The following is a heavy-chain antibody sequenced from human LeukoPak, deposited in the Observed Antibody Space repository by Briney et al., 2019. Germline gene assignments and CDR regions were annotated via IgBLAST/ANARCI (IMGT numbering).Heavy chain of an antibody. V-gene: IGHV1-24*01. J-gene: IGHJ4*02. CDR2: FDPEDGET. Sequence: WASVKVSCKVSGYTLTELSMHWVRQAPGKGLEWMGGFDPEDGETIYAQKFQGRVTMTEDTSRDTAYMELSSLRSEDTAAYYCATYHVSNYYDSSGYRDYWGQGTLVTVSS. CDR3: ATYHVSNYYDSSGYRDY. D-gene: IGHD3-22*01. CDR1: GYTLTELS.